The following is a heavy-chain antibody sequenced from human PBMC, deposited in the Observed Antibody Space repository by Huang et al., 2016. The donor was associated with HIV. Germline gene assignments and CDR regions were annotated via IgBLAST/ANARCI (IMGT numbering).Heavy chain of an antibody. CDR3: ARPLTGTTALGY. V-gene: IGHV4-39*01. CDR2: IYYSGNI. CDR1: GSSISSSYY. D-gene: IGHD1-20*01. J-gene: IGHJ4*02. Sequence: QLQLQESGPGLVKPSETLPLTCTVSGSSISSSYYWGWIRQPPGKGLEWIGKIYYSGNISYNPLLKSRVTISVDTSKNHISLKVDSVTAADTAVYYCARPLTGTTALGYWGQGTLVTVSS.